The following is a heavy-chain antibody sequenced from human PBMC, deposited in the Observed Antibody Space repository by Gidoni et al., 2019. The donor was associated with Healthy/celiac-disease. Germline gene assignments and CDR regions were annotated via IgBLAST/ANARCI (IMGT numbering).Heavy chain of an antibody. V-gene: IGHV3-74*01. Sequence: EVQLVESGGGLVQPGGSLRLPWAAPGFTFSSDRTHWVRQGPGKGLVWVSRINSDGSSTSYADSVKGRFTISRDNAKNTLYLQMNSLRAEDTAVYYCAREAYYDFWSGYQDYGMDVWGKGTTVTVSS. CDR3: AREAYYDFWSGYQDYGMDV. CDR2: INSDGSST. CDR1: GFTFSSDR. D-gene: IGHD3-3*01. J-gene: IGHJ6*04.